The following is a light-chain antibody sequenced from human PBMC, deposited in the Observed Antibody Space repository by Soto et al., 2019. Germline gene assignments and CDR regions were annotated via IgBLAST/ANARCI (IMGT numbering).Light chain of an antibody. J-gene: IGLJ3*02. CDR2: SNN. V-gene: IGLV1-44*01. CDR3: AAWDDTLHGWV. Sequence: QPVLTQPPSASGTPGQRVTISCSGSSSNIGSNTVTWYQKLPRTAPKLLIYSNNQRPSGIPDRFSGSKSGTSASLAISGLQSEDEADYYCAAWDDTLHGWVFGGGTKLTVL. CDR1: SSNIGSNT.